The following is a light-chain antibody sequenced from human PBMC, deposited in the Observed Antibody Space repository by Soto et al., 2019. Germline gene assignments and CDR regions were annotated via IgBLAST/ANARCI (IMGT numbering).Light chain of an antibody. CDR3: QHYNSYSEA. Sequence: DIQMTQSPSTLSGSVGDRVTIPCRSSQTMSSWLAWYQQKPGKAPKLLIYKASTLKSGVPSRFSGSGSGTEFTLTISSLQPDDFATYYCQHYNSYSEAFGQGTEVDIK. V-gene: IGKV1-5*03. J-gene: IGKJ1*01. CDR1: QTMSSW. CDR2: KAS.